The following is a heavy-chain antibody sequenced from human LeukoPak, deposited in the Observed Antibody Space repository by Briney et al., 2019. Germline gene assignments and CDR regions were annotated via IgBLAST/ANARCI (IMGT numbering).Heavy chain of an antibody. CDR2: IRYDGSNK. CDR1: GFTFSSYG. Sequence: PGGSLRLSCAASGFTFSSYGMHWVRQAPGKGLEWVAFIRYDGSNKYYADSVKGRFTISRDNSKNTLYLQMNSLRAEDTAVYYCAKDAAVALYYFDYWGQGTLVTVSS. J-gene: IGHJ4*02. CDR3: AKDAAVALYYFDY. D-gene: IGHD6-19*01. V-gene: IGHV3-30*02.